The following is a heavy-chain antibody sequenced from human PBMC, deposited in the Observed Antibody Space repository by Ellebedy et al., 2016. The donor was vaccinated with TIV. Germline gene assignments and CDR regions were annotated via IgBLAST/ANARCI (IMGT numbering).Heavy chain of an antibody. CDR2: IKQHGSEK. Sequence: GESLKISCAASDFTFSKSWIRWVRQAPGKGLEWVANIKQHGSEKDYVDSVKGRFTISRDDAKNSLYLQMNSLRDEDTAVYYCARDPGSGWYFDYWGQGTLVTVSS. CDR3: ARDPGSGWYFDY. V-gene: IGHV3-7*01. J-gene: IGHJ4*02. CDR1: DFTFSKSW. D-gene: IGHD6-19*01.